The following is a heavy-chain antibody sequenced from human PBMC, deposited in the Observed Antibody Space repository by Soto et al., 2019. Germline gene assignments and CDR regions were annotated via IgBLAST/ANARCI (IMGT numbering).Heavy chain of an antibody. J-gene: IGHJ4*02. V-gene: IGHV1-3*05. CDR3: ARAVAVAADFDY. D-gene: IGHD6-19*01. Sequence: QVQLVQSGAEEKKPGASVKVSCKASGYTFTGYAMHWVRQAPGQRLEWMGWINAGNGNTKYSQKFQGRVTITRDTTASTAYMELSRLRSEGTAVYYYARAVAVAADFDYWGQGTLVPVSS. CDR2: INAGNGNT. CDR1: GYTFTGYA.